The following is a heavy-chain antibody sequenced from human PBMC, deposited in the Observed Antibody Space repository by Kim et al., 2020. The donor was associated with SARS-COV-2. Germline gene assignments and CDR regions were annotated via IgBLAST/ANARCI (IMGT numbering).Heavy chain of an antibody. D-gene: IGHD2-2*01. V-gene: IGHV3-33*01. CDR3: ARDLCSSTICYFDY. Sequence: ADTVKGRFTISRDNSKNPLYLQMNGLRAEDTAVYYCARDLCSSTICYFDYWGQGTLVTVSS. J-gene: IGHJ4*02.